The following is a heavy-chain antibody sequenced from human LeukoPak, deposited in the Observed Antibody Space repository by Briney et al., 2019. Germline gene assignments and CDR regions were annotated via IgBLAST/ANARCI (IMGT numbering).Heavy chain of an antibody. CDR1: GFTFDDYA. CDR2: ISWDGGST. Sequence: GGSLRLSCAASGFTFDDYAMHWVRQAPGKGLEWVSLISWDGGSTYYADSVKGRFTISRDNSKNSLYLQMNSLRAEDTALYYCEKGGDYDSSGYPYYYYYMDVWGKGTTVTISS. V-gene: IGHV3-43D*03. CDR3: EKGGDYDSSGYPYYYYYMDV. D-gene: IGHD3-22*01. J-gene: IGHJ6*03.